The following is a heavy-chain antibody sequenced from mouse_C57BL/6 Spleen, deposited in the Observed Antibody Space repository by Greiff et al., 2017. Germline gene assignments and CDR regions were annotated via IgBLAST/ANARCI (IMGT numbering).Heavy chain of an antibody. V-gene: IGHV1-82*01. Sequence: QVQLQQSGPELVKPGASVKISCKASGYAFSSSWMNWVKQRPGKGLEWSGRIYPGDGDTNYNGKFKGKATLTADKSSSTAYMQLSSLTSEDSAVYFCAREYYGSSSFAYWGQGTLVTVSA. J-gene: IGHJ3*01. D-gene: IGHD1-1*01. CDR3: AREYYGSSSFAY. CDR1: GYAFSSSW. CDR2: IYPGDGDT.